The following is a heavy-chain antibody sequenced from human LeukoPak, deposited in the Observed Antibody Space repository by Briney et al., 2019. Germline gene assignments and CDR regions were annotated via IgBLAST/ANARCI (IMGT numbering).Heavy chain of an antibody. CDR3: ARHAYYYDRSGSYEAFDI. Sequence: PSETLSLTCTVSGDSISSYYCSWIRQPPGKGLEWIGYIYYTGSTNYKPSLKSRVTISVDTSKNQFSLKLSSVTAADTAVYYCARHAYYYDRSGSYEAFDIWGQGTMVTVSS. J-gene: IGHJ3*02. CDR1: GDSISSYY. CDR2: IYYTGST. V-gene: IGHV4-59*08. D-gene: IGHD3-22*01.